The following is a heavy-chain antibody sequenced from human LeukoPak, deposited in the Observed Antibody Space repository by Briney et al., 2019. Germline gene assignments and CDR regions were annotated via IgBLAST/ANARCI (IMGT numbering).Heavy chain of an antibody. J-gene: IGHJ6*02. D-gene: IGHD2-15*01. CDR3: AKNGYCSGGSCYSAYYYGMDV. CDR1: GFTFSSYA. CDR2: ISGSGGST. Sequence: GGSLRLSCAASGFTFSSYAMSWVRQAPGKGLEWVSAISGSGGSTYYADSVKGRFTISRDNSKNTLYLQMNSLRAEDTAVYYCAKNGYCSGGSCYSAYYYGMDVWGQGTTVTVSS. V-gene: IGHV3-23*01.